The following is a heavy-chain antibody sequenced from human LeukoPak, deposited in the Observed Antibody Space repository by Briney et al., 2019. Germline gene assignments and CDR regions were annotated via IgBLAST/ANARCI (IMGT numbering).Heavy chain of an antibody. CDR1: GFTFSSYG. Sequence: PGRSLRLSCAASGFTFSSYGMHWVRQAPGKGLEWVSVISTGGGITYYADSVRGRFTISRDNSKNTLYLQLNSLRAEDTAVYYCAKTMVTTTNCLDYWGQGTLVTVSS. CDR2: ISTGGGIT. V-gene: IGHV3-23*01. CDR3: AKTMVTTTNCLDY. D-gene: IGHD2-2*01. J-gene: IGHJ4*02.